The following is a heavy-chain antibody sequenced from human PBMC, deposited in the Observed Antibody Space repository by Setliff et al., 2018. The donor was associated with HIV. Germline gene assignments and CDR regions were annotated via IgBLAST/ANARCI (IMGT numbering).Heavy chain of an antibody. J-gene: IGHJ3*02. CDR1: GGSMSRFY. D-gene: IGHD5-18*01. CDR2: VYSTGSI. V-gene: IGHV4-59*01. Sequence: PSETLSLTCTVSGGSMSRFYWTWIRQPPGKGLEWIGFVYSTGSINYSPSFRGRLTISLDTSENQFSLKLTSVTAADTAVYYCARILRGYSYGYIEIAFDIWGQGTMVTVSS. CDR3: ARILRGYSYGYIEIAFDI.